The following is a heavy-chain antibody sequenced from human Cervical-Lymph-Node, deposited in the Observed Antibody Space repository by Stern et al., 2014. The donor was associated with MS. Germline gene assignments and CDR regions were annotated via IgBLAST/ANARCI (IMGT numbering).Heavy chain of an antibody. CDR2: LNPSSGAT. V-gene: IGHV1-2*06. Sequence: VQLVESGDEVKKPGASVKVSCKTSGYKFTAYYIHWVRQAPGKGLTWMGRLNPSSGATDLAQTFQGRVTMTRDTSISTAYMELTGLTPGDTAVYYCARSITVTPLEFWGQGTLVAVSS. J-gene: IGHJ1*01. CDR1: GYKFTAYY. D-gene: IGHD4-17*01. CDR3: ARSITVTPLEF.